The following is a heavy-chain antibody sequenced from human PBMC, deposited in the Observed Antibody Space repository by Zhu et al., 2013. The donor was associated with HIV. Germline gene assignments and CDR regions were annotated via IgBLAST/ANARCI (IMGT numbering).Heavy chain of an antibody. CDR1: GAW. Sequence: QVQLQESGPVLVKPSGTLSLSCVVSGAWWAWVRQAPDKGLEWIAEIYTSGTPNYNPSLKSRVSMSEDKSENQLSLKLTSVTAADSAIYYCAQIINWNFSFLGPGTLVIVTS. D-gene: IGHD1-20*01. CDR3: AQIINWNFSF. V-gene: IGHV4-4*02. CDR2: IYTSGTP. J-gene: IGHJ4*02.